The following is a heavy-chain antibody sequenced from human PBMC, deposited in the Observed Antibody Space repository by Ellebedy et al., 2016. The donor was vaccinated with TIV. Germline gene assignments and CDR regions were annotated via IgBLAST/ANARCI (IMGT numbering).Heavy chain of an antibody. CDR2: IYYSGST. Sequence: MPSETLSLTCTVSDGSIITSSYFWGWIRQPPGKGLEWIGSIYYSGSTHRNPSLKRRVTISVDTSKNQFSLALRSVTAADTAVYYCAREAVAVEYFDPWGQGTLVTVSS. D-gene: IGHD6-19*01. CDR1: DGSIITSSYF. CDR3: AREAVAVEYFDP. V-gene: IGHV4-39*07. J-gene: IGHJ5*02.